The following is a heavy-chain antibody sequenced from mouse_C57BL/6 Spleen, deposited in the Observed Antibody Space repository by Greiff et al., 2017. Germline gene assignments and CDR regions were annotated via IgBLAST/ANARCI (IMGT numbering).Heavy chain of an antibody. J-gene: IGHJ1*03. CDR1: GYAFSSSW. V-gene: IGHV1-82*01. D-gene: IGHD1-1*01. CDR3: ARSGGYYYGSSYGYFDV. Sequence: QVQLQQSGPELVKPGASVKISCKASGYAFSSSWMNWVKQRPGKGLEWSGRIYPGDGDTNYNGKFKGKATLTADKSSSTAYMQLSSLTSEDSAVYFCARSGGYYYGSSYGYFDVWGTGTTVTVSS. CDR2: IYPGDGDT.